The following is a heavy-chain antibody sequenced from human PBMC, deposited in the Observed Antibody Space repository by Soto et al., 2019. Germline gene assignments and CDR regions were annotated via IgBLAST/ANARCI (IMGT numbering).Heavy chain of an antibody. CDR1: GGSITTGSRY. J-gene: IGHJ3*02. D-gene: IGHD1-1*01. Sequence: QVRLQEWGPGLVKPSQTLSLKCSVSGGSITTGSRYWSWIRQLPGKGLEWIGDIYYSGNTYYNASLKSLVTISVEAAKNQFSLKLSSVTAADPAVYYCAQALVFTGGDGFDIWGQGRLVTVSS. CDR2: IYYSGNT. CDR3: AQALVFTGGDGFDI. V-gene: IGHV4-31*01.